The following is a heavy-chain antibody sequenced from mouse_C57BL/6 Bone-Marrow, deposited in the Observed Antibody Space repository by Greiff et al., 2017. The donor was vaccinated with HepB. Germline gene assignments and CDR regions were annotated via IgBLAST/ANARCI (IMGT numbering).Heavy chain of an antibody. CDR3: AGGGSSLSY. Sequence: VKLQESGPELVKPGASVKISCKASGYAFSSSWMNWVKQRPGKGLEWIGRIYPGDGDTNYNGKFKGKATLTADKSSSTAYMQLSSLTSEDSAVYFCAGGGSSLSYWGQGTLVTVSA. V-gene: IGHV1-82*01. D-gene: IGHD1-1*01. J-gene: IGHJ3*01. CDR1: GYAFSSSW. CDR2: IYPGDGDT.